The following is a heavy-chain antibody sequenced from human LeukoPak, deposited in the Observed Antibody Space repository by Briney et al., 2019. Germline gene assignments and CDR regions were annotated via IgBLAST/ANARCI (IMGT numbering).Heavy chain of an antibody. CDR1: GFTFSSYG. CDR3: ARGPVDTAMVFVDY. D-gene: IGHD5-18*01. V-gene: IGHV3-30*02. CDR2: IRYDGSNK. J-gene: IGHJ4*02. Sequence: PGGSLRLSCAASGFTFSSYGMHWVRQAPGKGLEWVAFIRYDGSNKYYADSVKGRFTISRDNSKNTLYLQMNSLRAEDTAVYYCARGPVDTAMVFVDYWGQGTLVTVSS.